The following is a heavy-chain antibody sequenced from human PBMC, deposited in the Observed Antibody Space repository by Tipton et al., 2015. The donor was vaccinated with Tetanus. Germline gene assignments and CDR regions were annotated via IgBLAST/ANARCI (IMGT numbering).Heavy chain of an antibody. CDR3: GRDSSRSTTSCYLGN. CDR2: ISYDGSNK. V-gene: IGHV3-30-3*01. CDR1: GFTFSDYA. J-gene: IGHJ4*02. Sequence: SLRLSCAVSGFTFSDYAMHWVRQAPGKGLEWVAVISYDGSNKYYADSVKGRFTISRDNSKNTLCLQMNSLGVEDTAMYYCGRDSSRSTTSCYLGNWGQGTLVTVSS. D-gene: IGHD2-2*01.